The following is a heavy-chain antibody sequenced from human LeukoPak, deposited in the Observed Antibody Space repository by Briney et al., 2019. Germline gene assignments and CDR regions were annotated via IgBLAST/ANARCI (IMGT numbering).Heavy chain of an antibody. CDR2: INQDESAK. J-gene: IGHJ4*02. V-gene: IGHV3-7*01. Sequence: GGSLRLSCAASGFTFSTLWMSWVRQAPGRGLEWVANINQDESAKYYLNSVEGRFTVSRDNGKNTLYLQMNSLRDEDTAVYYCATGDPTITTRPLWYWGQGTLVTVSS. D-gene: IGHD6-6*01. CDR3: ATGDPTITTRPLWY. CDR1: GFTFSTLW.